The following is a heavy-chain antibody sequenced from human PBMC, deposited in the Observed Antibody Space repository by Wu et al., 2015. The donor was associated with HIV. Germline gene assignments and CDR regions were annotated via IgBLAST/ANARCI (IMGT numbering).Heavy chain of an antibody. D-gene: IGHD1-26*01. CDR3: ARDRVFGAQSDGFDY. J-gene: IGHJ4*02. Sequence: QIQLMQSGAEVKEPGASVKVSCKASGYTFTGYYMHWVRQAPGQGLEWMGWINPNSGGTNYAQKFQGRVTMTRDTSISTAYMELSRLRSDDTAVYYCARDRVFGAQSDGFDYWSQGTLVTVSS. V-gene: IGHV1-2*02. CDR2: INPNSGGT. CDR1: GYTFTGYY.